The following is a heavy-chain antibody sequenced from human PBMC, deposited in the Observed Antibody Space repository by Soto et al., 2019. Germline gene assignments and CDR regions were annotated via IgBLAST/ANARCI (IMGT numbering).Heavy chain of an antibody. V-gene: IGHV4-4*07. Sequence: PSETLSLTCTVSGGSIISYYWSWIRQPAGKGLEWIGRIYTSGSTNYNPSLKSRVTMSVDTSKNQFSLKLSSVTAADTAVYYCARDHGGVVPAAISQRGVWFDPWGQGTLVTVSS. CDR3: ARDHGGVVPAAISQRGVWFDP. CDR2: IYTSGST. CDR1: GGSIISYY. J-gene: IGHJ5*02. D-gene: IGHD2-2*02.